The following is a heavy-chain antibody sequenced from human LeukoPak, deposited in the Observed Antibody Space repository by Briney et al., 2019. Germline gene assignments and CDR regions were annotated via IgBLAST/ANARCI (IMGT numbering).Heavy chain of an antibody. V-gene: IGHV3-48*01. CDR3: AKPPPGYSSGWHFDY. D-gene: IGHD6-19*01. CDR1: GFTFSSYS. Sequence: GGSLRLSCAASGFTFSSYSMNWVRQAPRKGLEWVSYISSSSSTIYYADSVKGRFTISRDNAKNSLYLQMNSLRAEDTAVYYCAKPPPGYSSGWHFDYWGQGTLVTVSS. J-gene: IGHJ4*02. CDR2: ISSSSSTI.